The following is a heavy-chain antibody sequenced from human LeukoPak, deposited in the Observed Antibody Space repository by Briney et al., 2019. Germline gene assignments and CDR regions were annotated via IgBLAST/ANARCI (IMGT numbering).Heavy chain of an antibody. CDR2: ISGRGEST. CDR3: ARPPFQGAHHDYYMDV. CDR1: GFTFSSYA. J-gene: IGHJ6*03. V-gene: IGHV3-23*01. Sequence: PGGSLRLSCAASGFTFSSYAMIWVRQAPGKGLEWVASISGRGESTNYADSVKGRFTISRDNSQNTLHLQMNSLRAEDTAGYYRARPPFQGAHHDYYMDVWGKGTTVTVSS. D-gene: IGHD1-14*01.